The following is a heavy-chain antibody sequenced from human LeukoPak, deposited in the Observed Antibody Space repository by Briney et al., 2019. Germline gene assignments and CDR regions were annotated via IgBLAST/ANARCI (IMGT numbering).Heavy chain of an antibody. CDR1: GGSISSSSYY. CDR2: IYYSGST. J-gene: IGHJ4*02. D-gene: IGHD1-26*01. Sequence: SGTLSLTCTVSGGSISSSSYYWGWIRQPPRKGLEWIGSIYYSGSTYYNPSLKSRVTISVDTSKNQFSLKLSSVTAADTAVYYCARLTGGIIDYWGQGTLVTVSS. CDR3: ARLTGGIIDY. V-gene: IGHV4-39*01.